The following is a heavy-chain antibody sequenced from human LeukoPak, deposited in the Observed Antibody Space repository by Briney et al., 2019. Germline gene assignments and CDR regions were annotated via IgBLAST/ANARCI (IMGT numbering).Heavy chain of an antibody. D-gene: IGHD3-9*01. V-gene: IGHV4-59*01. CDR3: ARVRAGYYARHYFDY. J-gene: IGHJ4*02. CDR1: GGSLSSYY. Sequence: SETLSPTRTVSGGSLSSYYWSWVREPPGKGLEWVGYIYYSGSTNYNPSLKSRVTISVDTSKNQFSLKLSSVTAADTAVYYCARVRAGYYARHYFDYWGQGTLVTVSS. CDR2: IYYSGST.